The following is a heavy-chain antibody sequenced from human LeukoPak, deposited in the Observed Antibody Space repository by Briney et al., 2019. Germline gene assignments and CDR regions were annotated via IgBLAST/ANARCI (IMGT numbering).Heavy chain of an antibody. CDR2: IIPIFGTA. V-gene: IGHV1-69*05. D-gene: IGHD3-10*01. CDR3: ASDSMVRGVTGY. J-gene: IGHJ4*02. CDR1: GGTFSSYA. Sequence: ASVKVSCKASGGTFSSYAISWVRQAPGQGLEWMGRIIPIFGTANYAQKFQGRVTITTDESTSTAYMELSSLRSEGTAVYYCASDSMVRGVTGYWGQGTLVTVSS.